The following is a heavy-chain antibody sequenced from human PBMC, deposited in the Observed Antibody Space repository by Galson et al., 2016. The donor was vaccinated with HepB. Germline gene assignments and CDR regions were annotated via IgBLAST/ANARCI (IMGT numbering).Heavy chain of an antibody. CDR1: GFTFSTYA. J-gene: IGHJ4*02. CDR2: ISYDGTNK. CDR3: ARDLPLPITIFGVVISEDDY. D-gene: IGHD3-3*01. Sequence: SLRLSCAASGFTFSTYAMHWVRQAPGKGLEWVAVISYDGTNKYYADSLQGRITISRDNSKNTLYLQMNNLRAEDTAVYYCARDLPLPITIFGVVISEDDYWGQVTLVTVS. V-gene: IGHV3-30-3*01.